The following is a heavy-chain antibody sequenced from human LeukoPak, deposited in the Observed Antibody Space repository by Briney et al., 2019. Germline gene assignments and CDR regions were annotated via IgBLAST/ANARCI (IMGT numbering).Heavy chain of an antibody. CDR3: AKDRAARGFYYYYYMDV. Sequence: GGSLRLPCAASGFTFSSYEMNWVRQAPGKGLEWVAFIRYDGTNKYYADSVKGRFTISRDNSKNTLYLQMNSLRAEDTAVYYCAKDRAARGFYYYYYMDVWGKGTTVTISS. J-gene: IGHJ6*03. CDR2: IRYDGTNK. D-gene: IGHD2-15*01. CDR1: GFTFSSYE. V-gene: IGHV3-30*02.